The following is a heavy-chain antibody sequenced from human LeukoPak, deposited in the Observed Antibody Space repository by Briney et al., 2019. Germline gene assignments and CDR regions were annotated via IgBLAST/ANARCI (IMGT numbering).Heavy chain of an antibody. V-gene: IGHV3-11*01. CDR2: ISSSGSTI. D-gene: IGHD3-16*01. CDR3: ARTRGSYNYYYYYMDV. CDR1: GFTFSDYY. J-gene: IGHJ6*03. Sequence: GGSLRLSCAASGFTFSDYYMSWIRQAPGKGLECVSYISSSGSTIYYADPVKGRFTISRDNAKNSLYLQMNSLRAEDTAVYYCARTRGSYNYYYYYMDVWGKGTTVTVSS.